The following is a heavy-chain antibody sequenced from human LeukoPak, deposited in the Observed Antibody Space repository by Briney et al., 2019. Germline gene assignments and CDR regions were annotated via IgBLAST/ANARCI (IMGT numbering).Heavy chain of an antibody. CDR1: GYTFTGYY. CDR2: INPNSGGT. V-gene: IGHV1-2*02. D-gene: IGHD3-22*01. Sequence: ASVKVSCKASGYTFTGYYMHWVRQAPGQGLGWMGWINPNSGGTNYAQKFQGRVTMTRDTSISTAYMELSRLRSDDTAVYYCAREAYVNYYDSSGFDYWGQGPLVTVSS. CDR3: AREAYVNYYDSSGFDY. J-gene: IGHJ4*02.